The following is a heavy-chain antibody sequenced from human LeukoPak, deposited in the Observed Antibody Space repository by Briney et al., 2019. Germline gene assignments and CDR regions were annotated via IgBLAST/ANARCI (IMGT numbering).Heavy chain of an antibody. D-gene: IGHD3-10*01. V-gene: IGHV4-39*01. J-gene: IGHJ4*02. Sequence: GSLRLSCAASGFTFSSYWMHWIRQPPGKGLEWIGCIYYSGSTYYNPSLKSRVTLSIDTSKSQFSLRLSSVTAADTAVYYCARQDFGSGILPGYWGQGTLVTVSS. CDR1: GFTFSSYW. CDR3: ARQDFGSGILPGY. CDR2: IYYSGST.